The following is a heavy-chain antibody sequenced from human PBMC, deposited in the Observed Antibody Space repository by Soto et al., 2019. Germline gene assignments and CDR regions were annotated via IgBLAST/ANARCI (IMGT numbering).Heavy chain of an antibody. D-gene: IGHD2-15*01. Sequence: EVQLLESGGGLVQPGGSLRLSCAASGFTFSIYAMSWVRQTPGKGLEWVSAISGSGGSTYYADSVKGRFTISRDNSTNTLYLQRNSLRAEDTAVYYCAKDLKGSYYFDYRGQGTLVTVSS. CDR2: ISGSGGST. J-gene: IGHJ4*02. V-gene: IGHV3-23*01. CDR1: GFTFSIYA. CDR3: AKDLKGSYYFDY.